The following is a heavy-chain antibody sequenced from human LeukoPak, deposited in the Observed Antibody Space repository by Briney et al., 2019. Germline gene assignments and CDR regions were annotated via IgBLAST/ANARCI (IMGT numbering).Heavy chain of an antibody. D-gene: IGHD3-10*01. CDR1: GVSISSTTYY. CDR2: IYYSGNT. Sequence: SETLSLTCTVSGVSISSTTYYWGWIRQPPGKGLEWIGSIYYSGNTYYNPSLKSRVTISVDTSKNQFSLKLSSVTAADTAVYYCARANMVRGVGLFFDRNWFDPWGQGTLVTVSS. V-gene: IGHV4-39*01. CDR3: ARANMVRGVGLFFDRNWFDP. J-gene: IGHJ5*02.